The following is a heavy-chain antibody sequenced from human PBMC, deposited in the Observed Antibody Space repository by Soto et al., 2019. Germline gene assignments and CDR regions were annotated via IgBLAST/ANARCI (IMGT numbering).Heavy chain of an antibody. CDR3: AWGVVNYDFWSGYDFDY. D-gene: IGHD3-3*01. CDR1: GGTFSSYA. V-gene: IGHV1-69*06. CDR2: IIPIFGTA. J-gene: IGHJ4*02. Sequence: QVQLVQSGAEVKKPGSSVKVSCKASGGTFSSYAISWVRQAPGQGLEWMGGIIPIFGTANYAQKFQGRVTITADNSRSIVYMELSRLRSEDTAVYYCAWGVVNYDFWSGYDFDYWGQGNLVTVSS.